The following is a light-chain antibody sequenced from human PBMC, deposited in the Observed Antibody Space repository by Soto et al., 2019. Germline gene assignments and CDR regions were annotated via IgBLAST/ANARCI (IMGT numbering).Light chain of an antibody. Sequence: EVVMTQSPATLSVSPGERATLSCRANQTISSNLAWYQQKPGQAPRLLIYGASTRATGIPARFSGSGSGTEFTLTISSLQSEDFTVYYCQQYDEWPLTFGQGTKVDIK. CDR3: QQYDEWPLT. J-gene: IGKJ1*01. V-gene: IGKV3-15*01. CDR1: QTISSN. CDR2: GAS.